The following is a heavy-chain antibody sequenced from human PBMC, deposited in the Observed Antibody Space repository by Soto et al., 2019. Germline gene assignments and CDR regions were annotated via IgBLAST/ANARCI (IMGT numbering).Heavy chain of an antibody. V-gene: IGHV4-59*08. CDR2: IYYSGGT. D-gene: IGHD3-10*01. Sequence: TLSLTCTVSGGSISSYYWSWIRQPPGKGLEWIGYIYYSGGTNYNPSLKSRVTISVDTSKNQFSLKLSSVTAADTAVYFCAIWFPFPSENRTPTLCFDYWGQGTLVTVSS. J-gene: IGHJ4*02. CDR3: AIWFPFPSENRTPTLCFDY. CDR1: GGSISSYY.